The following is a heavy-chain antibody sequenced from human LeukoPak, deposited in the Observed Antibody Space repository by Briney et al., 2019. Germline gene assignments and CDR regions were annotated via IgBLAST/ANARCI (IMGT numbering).Heavy chain of an antibody. Sequence: GSLRLSCAASGFNFISYAMSWVRQAPGKGLEWVSAISGSGGSTYYADSGKGRFTISRDNSKNTLYLQMNSLRAEDTAVYYCAKDRGIAARPTTFDYWGQGTLLTVSS. D-gene: IGHD6-6*01. CDR1: GFNFISYA. CDR2: ISGSGGST. V-gene: IGHV3-23*01. CDR3: AKDRGIAARPTTFDY. J-gene: IGHJ4*02.